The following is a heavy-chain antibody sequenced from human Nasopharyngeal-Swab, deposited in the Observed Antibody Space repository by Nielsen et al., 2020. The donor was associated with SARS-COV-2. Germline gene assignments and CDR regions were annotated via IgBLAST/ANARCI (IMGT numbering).Heavy chain of an antibody. CDR2: INNRGDDT. CDR1: GFTFSNYA. J-gene: IGHJ5*02. D-gene: IGHD5-12*01. CDR3: VKDLAYDEVS. V-gene: IGHV3-23*01. Sequence: GGSLRLSCAASGFTFSNYAMSWVRQAPGKGLEWVSTINNRGDDTRYVDSVRGRFTVSRDNSKTTLYLQMNSLRGEDTAIYYCVKDLAYDEVSWGQGTLVTVSS.